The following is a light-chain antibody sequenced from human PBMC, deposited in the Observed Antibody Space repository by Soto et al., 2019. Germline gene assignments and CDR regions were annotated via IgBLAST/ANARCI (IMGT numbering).Light chain of an antibody. CDR3: HQYGDSSSYT. CDR1: QSVRSTY. J-gene: IGKJ2*01. CDR2: GAS. V-gene: IGKV3-20*01. Sequence: EIVLTQSPGTLSLSPGDRATLSCRASQSVRSTYLDWYQQKPGQPPRLLIYGASSRATGIPDRFSGSGSGTDFTLTISSLEPEDFAVYYCHQYGDSSSYTFGQGTKLEIK.